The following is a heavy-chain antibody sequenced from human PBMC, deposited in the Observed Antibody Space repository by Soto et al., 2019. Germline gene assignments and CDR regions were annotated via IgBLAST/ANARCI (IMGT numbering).Heavy chain of an antibody. V-gene: IGHV1-18*04. D-gene: IGHD1-26*01. CDR3: AREVGSVGSYTYSDYYYYGMDV. CDR2: ISAYNGNT. Sequence: GSVKVCFKASGYPFTSYGISWVRQAPGQGLEWIGWISAYNGNTNYAQKLQGRVTMTTDTSTSTAYMELRSLRSEDTAVYYCAREVGSVGSYTYSDYYYYGMDVWGQGTTVTVSS. CDR1: GYPFTSYG. J-gene: IGHJ6*01.